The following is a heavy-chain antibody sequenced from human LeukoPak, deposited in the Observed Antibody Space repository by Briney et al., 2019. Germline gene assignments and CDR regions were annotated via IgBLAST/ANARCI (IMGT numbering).Heavy chain of an antibody. V-gene: IGHV4-59*12. D-gene: IGHD5-24*01. Sequence: SETLSLTCTVSGGSISSYYWSWIRQPPGKGLEWIGYIYYSGSTNYNPSLKSRVTMSVDTSKNQFSLKLSSVTAADTAVYYCARGGARDLNFDYWGQGTLVTVSS. J-gene: IGHJ4*02. CDR3: ARGGARDLNFDY. CDR2: IYYSGST. CDR1: GGSISSYY.